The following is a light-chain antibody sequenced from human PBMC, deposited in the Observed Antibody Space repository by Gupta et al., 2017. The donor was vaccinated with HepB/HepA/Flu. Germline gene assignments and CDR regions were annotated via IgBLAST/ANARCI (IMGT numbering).Light chain of an antibody. CDR1: QSISRS. CDR2: EAS. Sequence: DVQMTQSPSTLSASGGDRVTITCRASQSISRSMAWYQQNEGKSPNLLIYEASKLDRGVPSRFTGSGFGTEFTLTIISLQPDDFATYYCQQYNTYPITFGPGTKVEFK. J-gene: IGKJ3*01. CDR3: QQYNTYPIT. V-gene: IGKV1-5*03.